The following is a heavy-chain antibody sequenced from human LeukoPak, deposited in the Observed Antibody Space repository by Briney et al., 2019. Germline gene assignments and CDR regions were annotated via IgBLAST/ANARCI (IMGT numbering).Heavy chain of an antibody. Sequence: SQTLSLTCTVSGGSISSGGYYWSWLRQHPGKGLEWIGYIYYSGNTYYNPSLKSRVTISVDTSKNQFSLKLSSVTAADTAVYYCATKTAINAFHVWGQGTMVTVSS. CDR3: ATKTAINAFHV. D-gene: IGHD1-1*01. CDR2: IYYSGNT. J-gene: IGHJ3*01. CDR1: GGSISSGGYY. V-gene: IGHV4-31*03.